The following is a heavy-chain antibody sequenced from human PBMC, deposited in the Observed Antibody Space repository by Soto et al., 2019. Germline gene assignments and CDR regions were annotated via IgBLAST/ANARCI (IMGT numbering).Heavy chain of an antibody. CDR3: ARDWGTGSYSDYAMDV. Sequence: DVQLVESGGALEQPGGSLRLSCAASGFTFSRHNMNWVRQAPGKGLEWVSYISSSSISTYYADSVKGRFTISRDNAKESLYLQMNSLRDEDTALYYCARDWGTGSYSDYAMDVWGQGTTVIVSS. J-gene: IGHJ6*02. V-gene: IGHV3-48*02. CDR2: ISSSSIST. D-gene: IGHD3-10*01. CDR1: GFTFSRHN.